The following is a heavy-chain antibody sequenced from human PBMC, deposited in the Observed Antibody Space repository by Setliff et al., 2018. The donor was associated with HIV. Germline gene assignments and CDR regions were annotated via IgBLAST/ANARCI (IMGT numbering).Heavy chain of an antibody. V-gene: IGHV5-51*01. CDR1: GDKYSNYW. CDR2: IYPSDSDT. D-gene: IGHD3-22*01. Sequence: GESLKISCKDSGDKYSNYWLGWVRQMPGEGLEWIGVIYPSDSDTRYSPSFKGQVTISADKSISTAYLQWSSLKASDTAMYYCARGAWYYDSSCYSPRGAFDIWGQGTMVT. J-gene: IGHJ3*02. CDR3: ARGAWYYDSSCYSPRGAFDI.